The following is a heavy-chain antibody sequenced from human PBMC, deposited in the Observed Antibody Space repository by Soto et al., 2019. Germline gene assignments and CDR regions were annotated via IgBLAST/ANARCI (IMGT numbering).Heavy chain of an antibody. D-gene: IGHD3-3*01. J-gene: IGHJ6*02. CDR1: GFTFSSYG. Sequence: QVQLVESGGGVVQPGRSLRLSCAASGFTFSSYGMHWVRQAPGKGLEWVAVIWYDGSNKYYADSVKGRFTISRDNSKNTLYLQMNSLRAEDTAVYYCARDKFAGAEQLEWISPGHYYYGMDVWGQGTTVTVSS. V-gene: IGHV3-33*01. CDR2: IWYDGSNK. CDR3: ARDKFAGAEQLEWISPGHYYYGMDV.